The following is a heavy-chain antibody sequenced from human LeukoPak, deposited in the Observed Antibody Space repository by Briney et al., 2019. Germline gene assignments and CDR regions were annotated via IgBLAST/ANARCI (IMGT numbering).Heavy chain of an antibody. CDR2: IKQDGSEK. CDR1: GFTFSSYW. D-gene: IGHD3-22*01. Sequence: PGGSLRLSCAASGFTFSSYWMSWVRQAPGKGLEWVANIKQDGSEKYYVDSVKGRFTISRGNAKNTLYLQMNSLRAEDTAVYYCAGGAPGYDSSSQALSHAFDIWGQGTMVTVSS. V-gene: IGHV3-7*01. J-gene: IGHJ3*02. CDR3: AGGAPGYDSSSQALSHAFDI.